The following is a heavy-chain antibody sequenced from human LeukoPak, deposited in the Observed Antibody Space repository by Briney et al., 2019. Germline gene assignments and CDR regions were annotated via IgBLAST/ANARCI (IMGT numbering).Heavy chain of an antibody. CDR1: GYTFTGYY. J-gene: IGHJ4*02. CDR3: ARAFRIAVAGPPLGY. Sequence: ASVKVSCKASGYTFTGYYMHWVRQAPGQGLEWMGWINPNSGGTNYAQKFQGRVTMTRDTSISTAYMELSRLRSDDTAVYYCARAFRIAVAGPPLGYWGQGTLVTVSS. D-gene: IGHD6-19*01. V-gene: IGHV1-2*02. CDR2: INPNSGGT.